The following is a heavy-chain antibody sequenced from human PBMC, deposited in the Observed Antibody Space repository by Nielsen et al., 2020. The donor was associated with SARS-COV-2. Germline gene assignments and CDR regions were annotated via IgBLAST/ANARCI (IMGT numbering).Heavy chain of an antibody. V-gene: IGHV1-2*06. CDR1: GYTFTGYY. D-gene: IGHD1-7*01. Sequence: ASVKVSCKASGYTFTGYYMHWVRQAPGQGLEWMGRINPNSGGTNYAQRFKGRVTLTTDTSISTAYMEMSRLRSDDTAVYYCARDSRNYGFNWFDSWGQGTLVTVSS. CDR3: ARDSRNYGFNWFDS. CDR2: INPNSGGT. J-gene: IGHJ5*01.